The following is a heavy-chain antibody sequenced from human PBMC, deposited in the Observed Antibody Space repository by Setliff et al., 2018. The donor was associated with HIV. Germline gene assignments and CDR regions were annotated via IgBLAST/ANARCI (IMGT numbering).Heavy chain of an antibody. D-gene: IGHD1-1*01. J-gene: IGHJ6*02. CDR2: IASNTDGGTT. Sequence: GFLRLSCAVSGFTFNSAWLNWVRQAPGKGLEWVGRIASNTDGGTTDYAAPVNGRFIISRDDSRNTIYLHMSSLNTEDTAVYYCARATYGMDVWGQGTTVTVSS. CDR1: GFTFNSAW. V-gene: IGHV3-15*04. CDR3: ARATYGMDV.